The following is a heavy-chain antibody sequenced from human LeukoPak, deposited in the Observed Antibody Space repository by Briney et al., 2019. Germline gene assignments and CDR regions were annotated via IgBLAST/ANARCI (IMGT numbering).Heavy chain of an antibody. J-gene: IGHJ6*03. Sequence: SETLSLTCTVSGGAITSYYWSWVRQPAGKGLEWIGRIYASGSANYNPSLKSRVTISVDTSKNQFSLKLSSVTAADTAVYYCARAARSYYYYYMDVWGKGTTVTVSS. CDR3: ARAARSYYYYYMDV. CDR1: GGAITSYY. D-gene: IGHD6-6*01. V-gene: IGHV4-4*07. CDR2: IYASGSA.